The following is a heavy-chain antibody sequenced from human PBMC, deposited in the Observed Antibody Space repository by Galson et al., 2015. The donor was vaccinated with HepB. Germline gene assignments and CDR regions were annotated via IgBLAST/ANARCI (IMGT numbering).Heavy chain of an antibody. CDR2: ISGSGGST. D-gene: IGHD3-16*02. Sequence: SLRLSCAASGFTFSSYAMSWVRQAPGKGLEWVSAISGSGGSTYYADSVKGRFTISRDNSKNTLYLQMNSLRAEDTAVYYCAKAFGPSMITFGGVIAEDYWGQGTLVTVSS. J-gene: IGHJ4*02. CDR1: GFTFSSYA. V-gene: IGHV3-23*01. CDR3: AKAFGPSMITFGGVIAEDY.